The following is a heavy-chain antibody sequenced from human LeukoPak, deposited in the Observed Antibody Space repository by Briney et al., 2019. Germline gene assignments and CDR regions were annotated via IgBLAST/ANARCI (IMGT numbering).Heavy chain of an antibody. CDR3: ARGDYSTDTFNM. D-gene: IGHD4-17*01. Sequence: GGSLRLSCAASGFTFSDYYMSWIRQAPGKGLEWVSYISKDGNTRNYADSVKGRFTISRDNAKNSLYLQMNSLRAEDTAVYYCARGDYSTDTFNMWGQGTMVTISS. CDR2: ISKDGNTR. J-gene: IGHJ3*02. CDR1: GFTFSDYY. V-gene: IGHV3-11*01.